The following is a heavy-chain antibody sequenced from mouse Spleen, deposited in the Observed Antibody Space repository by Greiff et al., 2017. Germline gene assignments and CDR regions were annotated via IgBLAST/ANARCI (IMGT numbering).Heavy chain of an antibody. CDR3: ARQGKVPYFDY. V-gene: IGHV5-15*01. J-gene: IGHJ2*01. Sequence: EVQLVESGGGLVKPGGSLKLSCAASGFTFSDYGMAWVRQAPGKGPEWVAFISNLAYSIYYADTVTGRFTISRENAKNTLYLEMSSLRSEDTAMYYCARQGKVPYFDYWGQGTTLTVSS. CDR2: ISNLAYSI. CDR1: GFTFSDYG.